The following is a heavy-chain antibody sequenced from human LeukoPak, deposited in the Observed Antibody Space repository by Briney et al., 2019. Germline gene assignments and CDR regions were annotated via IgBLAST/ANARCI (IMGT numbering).Heavy chain of an antibody. V-gene: IGHV3-30*18. CDR1: GFTFSSYG. CDR3: AKDPGAAAGTGGHLFDY. D-gene: IGHD6-13*01. J-gene: IGHJ4*02. CDR2: ISYDGSNK. Sequence: GGSLRLSCAASGFTFSSYGMHWVRQAPGKGLEWVAVISYDGSNKYYADSVKGRFTISRDNSKNTLYLQMNSLRAEDTAVYYCAKDPGAAAGTGGHLFDYWGQGTLVTVSS.